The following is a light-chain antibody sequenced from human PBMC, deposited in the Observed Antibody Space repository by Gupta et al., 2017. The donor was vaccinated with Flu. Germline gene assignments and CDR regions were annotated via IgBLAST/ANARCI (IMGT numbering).Light chain of an antibody. V-gene: IGKV1-33*01. Sequence: DIQMTLSPSPLSASVGDRVSITCQTSQDIGNFLNWYQQKPGKAPKLLIYDASNLETGVPSRFSGSGSGTEFTLTISSLQPEDLATYYCQQDDDLPITFGGGTKVEIK. CDR3: QQDDDLPIT. J-gene: IGKJ4*01. CDR2: DAS. CDR1: QDIGNF.